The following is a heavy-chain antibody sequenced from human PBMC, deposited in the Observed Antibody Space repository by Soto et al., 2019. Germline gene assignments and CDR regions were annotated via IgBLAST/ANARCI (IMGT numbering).Heavy chain of an antibody. CDR3: ARDPVGGSWFDP. J-gene: IGHJ5*02. CDR2: INPYNGNT. D-gene: IGHD1-26*01. Sequence: QVQLVQSGAEVKKPGASVKVSCKASGYTFTSYGISWVRQAPGQGLEWMGWINPYNGNTNYAQKLQGRVTMTTDTATSTAYMALRSLRSDDTAVYYCARDPVGGSWFDPCGQSTGVTVSP. CDR1: GYTFTSYG. V-gene: IGHV1-18*01.